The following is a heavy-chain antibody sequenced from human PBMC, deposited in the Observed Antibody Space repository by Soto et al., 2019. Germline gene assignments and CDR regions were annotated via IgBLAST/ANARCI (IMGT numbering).Heavy chain of an antibody. D-gene: IGHD5-18*01. CDR2: IWYDGSNK. Sequence: HPGGSLRLSCAASGFTFSSYGMHWVRQAPGKGLEWVAVIWYDGSNKYYADSEKGRFTISRDNSKNTLYLQMNSLRAEDTAVYYCARVGRGTGAQHLSIQLWTKHYYYGMDVRGQGTTVTVSS. CDR1: GFTFSSYG. J-gene: IGHJ6*02. CDR3: ARVGRGTGAQHLSIQLWTKHYYYGMDV. V-gene: IGHV3-33*01.